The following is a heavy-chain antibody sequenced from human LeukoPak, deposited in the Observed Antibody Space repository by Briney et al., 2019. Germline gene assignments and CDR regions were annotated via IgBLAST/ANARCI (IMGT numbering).Heavy chain of an antibody. J-gene: IGHJ4*02. CDR1: GGSISGSSYY. D-gene: IGHD6-19*01. V-gene: IGHV4-39*01. CDR3: ARPSLAVAAGFDY. CDR2: IYYSGST. Sequence: SETLSLTCTVSGGSISGSSYYWGWIRQPPGKGLEWIGSIYYSGSTYYNPSLKSRVTISVDTSKNQFSLKLSSVTAADTAVYYCARPSLAVAAGFDYWGQGTLVTVSS.